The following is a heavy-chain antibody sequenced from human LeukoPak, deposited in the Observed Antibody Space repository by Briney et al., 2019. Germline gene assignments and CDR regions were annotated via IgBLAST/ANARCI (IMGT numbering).Heavy chain of an antibody. J-gene: IGHJ4*02. CDR2: ISSSGGST. CDR3: AKGAWYNWNHYFDY. Sequence: GGSLRLSCTGSGFTFSSYGMSWVRQAPGKGLEWVSAISSSGGSTYYADSVKGRLTISRDNSKNTLYLQMNSLRAEDTAVYYCAKGAWYNWNHYFDYWGQGTLVTVSS. V-gene: IGHV3-23*01. CDR1: GFTFSSYG. D-gene: IGHD1-20*01.